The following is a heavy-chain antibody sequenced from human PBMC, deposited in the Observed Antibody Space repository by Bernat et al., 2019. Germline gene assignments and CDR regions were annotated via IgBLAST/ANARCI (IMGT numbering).Heavy chain of an antibody. D-gene: IGHD3/OR15-3a*01. V-gene: IGHV3-49*04. Sequence: VQLVESGGDLVQPGRSLRLSCTASGFTFGDYALSWVRQAPGKGLEWVGFIRSKTYSGTTKYAASVKGRFTISRDDSKSIAYLQMDSLKTEDTAVYYCTSYYDFWTAPDLDYWGQGTLVTVSS. CDR2: IRSKTYSGTT. CDR1: GFTFGDYA. CDR3: TSYYDFWTAPDLDY. J-gene: IGHJ4*02.